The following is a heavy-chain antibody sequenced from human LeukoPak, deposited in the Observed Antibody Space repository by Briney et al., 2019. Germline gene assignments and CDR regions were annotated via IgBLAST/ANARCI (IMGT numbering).Heavy chain of an antibody. V-gene: IGHV1-2*06. CDR1: GYTFTGYY. J-gene: IGHJ4*02. CDR3: ARGPGPYGGNGEFDY. CDR2: INPNSGGT. D-gene: IGHD4-23*01. Sequence: GASVKVSCKASGYTFTGYYMHWVRQAPGQGLEWMGRINPNSGGTNYVQKFQGRVTMTRDTSISTAYMELSRLRSDDTAVYYCARGPGPYGGNGEFDYWGQGTLVTVSS.